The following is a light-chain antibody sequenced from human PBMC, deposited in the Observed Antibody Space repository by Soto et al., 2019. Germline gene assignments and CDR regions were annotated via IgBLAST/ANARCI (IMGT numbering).Light chain of an antibody. Sequence: QSVLTQPASVSGSPGQSITISCTGTTSDFGFYNYVSWYQHHPGKAPKLLIYEVTNRHSGVSNRFSGSKSGNTASLTISGLQAEDEAYYYCSSYTSSTDYVFGTGTKVTVL. V-gene: IGLV2-14*01. CDR2: EVT. J-gene: IGLJ1*01. CDR1: TSDFGFYNY. CDR3: SSYTSSTDYV.